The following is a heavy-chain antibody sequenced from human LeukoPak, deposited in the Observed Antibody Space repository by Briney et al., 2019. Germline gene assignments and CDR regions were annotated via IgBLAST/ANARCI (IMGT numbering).Heavy chain of an antibody. V-gene: IGHV4-4*07. Sequence: SETLSLTCTVSGGSISSYYWSWIRQPAGKGLEWIGRIYTSGSTNYNPSLKSRVTMSVDTSKNQFSLKLSSVTAADTAVYYCARWRELRYPNQGYYYMDVWGKGTTVTVSS. CDR1: GGSISSYY. D-gene: IGHD3-10*01. CDR2: IYTSGST. CDR3: ARWRELRYPNQGYYYMDV. J-gene: IGHJ6*03.